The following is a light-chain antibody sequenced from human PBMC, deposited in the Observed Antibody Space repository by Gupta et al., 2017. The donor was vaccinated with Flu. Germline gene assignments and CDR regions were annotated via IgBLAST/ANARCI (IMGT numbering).Light chain of an antibody. CDR1: QEITNY. V-gene: IGKV1-33*01. CDR2: DAS. Sequence: PSSPSASVGDRVTVTCQASQEITNYLNWFQQKPGKAPKLLIYDASTLQTGAPSRFSGSGSGTDFTFTISSLQPDDVATYYCQQDDNLPFTFGRGTKVEIK. J-gene: IGKJ4*01. CDR3: QQDDNLPFT.